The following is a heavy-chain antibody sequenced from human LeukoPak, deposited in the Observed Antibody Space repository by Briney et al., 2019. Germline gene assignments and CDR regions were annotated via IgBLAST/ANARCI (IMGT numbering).Heavy chain of an antibody. D-gene: IGHD1-1*01. Sequence: GGSLRLSCTASGFAFDEHGMSWVRQVPGKGLEWVSSIRGGGGTFYADSVKGRFNLSRDDSRNTVYLQLNNLRVEDTAIYYFLKANWVSNADAVWWGQGTQVTVSS. J-gene: IGHJ4*02. CDR2: IRGGGGT. V-gene: IGHV3-23*01. CDR3: LKANWVSNADAVW. CDR1: GFAFDEHG.